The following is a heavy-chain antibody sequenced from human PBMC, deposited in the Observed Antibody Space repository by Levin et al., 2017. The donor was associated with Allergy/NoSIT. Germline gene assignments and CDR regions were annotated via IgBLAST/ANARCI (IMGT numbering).Heavy chain of an antibody. V-gene: IGHV3-74*01. CDR3: ARDLSHADIGVGGRNYYYDGMDV. CDR1: GFTFSSYW. CDR2: INSDGSST. Sequence: GESLKISCAASGFTFSSYWMHWVRQAPGKGLVWVSRINSDGSSTSYADSVKGRFTISRDNAKNTLYLQMNSLRAEDTAVYYCARDLSHADIGVGGRNYYYDGMDVGGQGTKVSVSS. J-gene: IGHJ6*01. D-gene: IGHD2-2*01.